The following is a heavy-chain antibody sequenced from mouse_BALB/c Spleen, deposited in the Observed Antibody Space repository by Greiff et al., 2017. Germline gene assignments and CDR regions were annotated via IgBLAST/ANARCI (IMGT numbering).Heavy chain of an antibody. CDR3: AKPLLRGDYAMDY. D-gene: IGHD1-2*01. Sequence: VKLMESGPSLVQPSQSLSITCTVSGFSLTSYGVHWVRQSPGKGLEWLGVIWRGGSTDYNAAFMSRLSITKDNSKSQVFFKMNSLQADDTAIYYCAKPLLRGDYAMDYWGQGTSVTVSS. J-gene: IGHJ4*01. V-gene: IGHV2-5-1*01. CDR2: IWRGGST. CDR1: GFSLTSYG.